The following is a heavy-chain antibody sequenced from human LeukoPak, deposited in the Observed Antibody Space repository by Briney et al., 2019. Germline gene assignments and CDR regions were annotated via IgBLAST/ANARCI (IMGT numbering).Heavy chain of an antibody. CDR1: GDSINTYY. Sequence: PSETLSLTCTVSGDSINTYYWSWIRQAAGKGLEWIGHIYPTGSTNYNPSLKSRVTMSVDTSKKQISLRLSSMTAADTAVYYCARDGVGGTDYWGQGTLVTVSS. CDR2: IYPTGST. CDR3: ARDGVGGTDY. D-gene: IGHD1-1*01. J-gene: IGHJ4*02. V-gene: IGHV4-4*07.